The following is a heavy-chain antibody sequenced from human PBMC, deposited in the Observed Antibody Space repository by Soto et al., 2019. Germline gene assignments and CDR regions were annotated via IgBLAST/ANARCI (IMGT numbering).Heavy chain of an antibody. CDR1: GFTFSSYA. D-gene: IGHD3-10*01. J-gene: IGHJ6*02. CDR2: ISGSGGST. Sequence: GGSLRLSCAASGFTFSSYAMSWVRQAPGKGLEWVSAISGSGGSTYYADSVKGRFTISRDNSKNTLYLQMNSPRAEDTAVYYCAKGLRAVRGAKVYYGMDVWGQGTTVTVSS. CDR3: AKGLRAVRGAKVYYGMDV. V-gene: IGHV3-23*01.